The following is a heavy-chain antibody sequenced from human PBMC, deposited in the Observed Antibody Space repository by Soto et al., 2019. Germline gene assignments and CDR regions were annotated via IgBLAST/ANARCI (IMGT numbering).Heavy chain of an antibody. CDR1: GFTFSSYS. CDR2: ISSSSSYI. V-gene: IGHV3-21*01. J-gene: IGHJ6*02. Sequence: GGSLRLSCAASGFTFSSYSMNWVRQAPGKGLEWVSSISSSSSYIYYADSVKGRFTISRDNAKNSLYLQMNSLRAEDTAVYYCARDKTRGGWAYYGMDVWGQGTTVTVSS. CDR3: ARDKTRGGWAYYGMDV. D-gene: IGHD3-10*01.